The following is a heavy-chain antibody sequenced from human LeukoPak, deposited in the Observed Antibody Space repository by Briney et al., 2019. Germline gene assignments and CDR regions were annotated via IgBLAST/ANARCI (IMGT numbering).Heavy chain of an antibody. CDR3: AKGGYYERPWYFDY. CDR2: IWYDGSNK. Sequence: GGSLRLSCAASGFTFSSYGMHWIRHAPGKGVEWLAVIWYDGSNKYYADSVKGRFAISRDNSKNALYLQMYSLRAEDTAVYYCAKGGYYERPWYFDYWGQGTLVTVSS. CDR1: GFTFSSYG. D-gene: IGHD3-22*01. J-gene: IGHJ4*02. V-gene: IGHV3-30*02.